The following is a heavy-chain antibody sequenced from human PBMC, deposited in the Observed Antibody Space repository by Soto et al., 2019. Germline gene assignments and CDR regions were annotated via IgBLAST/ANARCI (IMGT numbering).Heavy chain of an antibody. CDR3: VRQVGATGSYSYAV. D-gene: IGHD1-26*01. V-gene: IGHV4-59*02. CDR1: GASVIYDY. J-gene: IGHJ3*01. Sequence: QVQLQESGPGVVKPSETLSLTCTVTGASVIYDYWNWIRQPPGKGLEWIGFVYDSGSTSYNSSLKSRLTISVDTSKNQFSLKLSSVTAADTAVYYCVRQVGATGSYSYAVWGQGTMVTVSS. CDR2: VYDSGST.